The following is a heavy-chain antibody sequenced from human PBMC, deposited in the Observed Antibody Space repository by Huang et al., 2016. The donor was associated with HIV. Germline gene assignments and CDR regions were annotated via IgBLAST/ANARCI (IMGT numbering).Heavy chain of an antibody. J-gene: IGHJ4*02. V-gene: IGHV3-30*18. D-gene: IGHD6-13*01. CDR2: ISDDAKTK. Sequence: QVQLVESGGGVVRPGGSLRISCAASGFTFSSYGMHWVRQAPGKWLEGVAVISDDAKTKYYADSVKGRFSISRDNSKTTVYLQLNSLRLEDTAVYYCAKGGSAAAVLDFWGQGTLVTVSS. CDR1: GFTFSSYG. CDR3: AKGGSAAAVLDF.